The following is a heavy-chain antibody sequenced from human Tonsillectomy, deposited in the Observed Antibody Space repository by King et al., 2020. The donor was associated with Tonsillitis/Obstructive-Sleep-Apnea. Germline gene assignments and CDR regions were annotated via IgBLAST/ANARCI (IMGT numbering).Heavy chain of an antibody. CDR3: ASGVLRGYSYGYGY. J-gene: IGHJ4*02. V-gene: IGHV4-39*01. CDR2: FYYSWST. CDR1: GGSISRSSYY. D-gene: IGHD5-18*01. Sequence: LQLQESGPGLVKPSETLSLTCTVSGGSISRSSYYWGWIRQPPGKGVGWIGSFYYSWSTYYNPSLQRRVTISVETSKNQVSLKLSSVTAADTAVYYCASGVLRGYSYGYGYWGQGTLVTVSS.